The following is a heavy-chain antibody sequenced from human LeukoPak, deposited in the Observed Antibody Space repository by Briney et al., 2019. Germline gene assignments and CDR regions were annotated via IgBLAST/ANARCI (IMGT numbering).Heavy chain of an antibody. V-gene: IGHV4-39*01. D-gene: IGHD3-3*01. CDR2: IYYSGST. CDR1: GGSISSSSYY. CDR3: ARQRFGVALYYFDY. J-gene: IGHJ4*02. Sequence: PSETLSLTCTVSGGSISSSSYYWGWIRQPPGKGLEWIGSIYYSGSTYYNPSLKSRVTISVDTSKNQFSLKLSSVTAADTAVYYCARQRFGVALYYFDYWGQGTLVTVSS.